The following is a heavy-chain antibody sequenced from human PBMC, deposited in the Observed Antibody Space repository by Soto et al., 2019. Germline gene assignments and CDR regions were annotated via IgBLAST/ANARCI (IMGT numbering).Heavy chain of an antibody. Sequence: QVQLVQSGAEVKKPGSSVKVSCKASGGTFSSYAISWVRQAPGQGLEWMGGIIPIFGTANYTQKFQGRVTITADESTSTVYMELSSLRSEDTAVYYCARVPNRFLEWPGGDYWGQGTLVTVSS. CDR2: IIPIFGTA. CDR1: GGTFSSYA. D-gene: IGHD3-3*01. J-gene: IGHJ4*02. CDR3: ARVPNRFLEWPGGDY. V-gene: IGHV1-69*12.